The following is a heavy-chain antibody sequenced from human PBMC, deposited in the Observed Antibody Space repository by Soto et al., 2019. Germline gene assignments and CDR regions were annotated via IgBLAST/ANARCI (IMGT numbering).Heavy chain of an antibody. J-gene: IGHJ4*02. V-gene: IGHV1-69*01. CDR3: ASSYGNSWYGDW. D-gene: IGHD6-13*01. Sequence: QVQLVQSGAEVKKPGSSVKVSCRASGGTFNNYAVTWVRQAPGQGLEWMGGTIPVSGKANYAQQFPGRVRITADESTTTVYMELSSLRSEDTAMYYCASSYGNSWYGDWWGQGTLVTVSS. CDR2: TIPVSGKA. CDR1: GGTFNNYA.